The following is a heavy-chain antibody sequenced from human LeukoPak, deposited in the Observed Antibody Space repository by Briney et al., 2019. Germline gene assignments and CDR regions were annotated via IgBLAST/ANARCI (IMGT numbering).Heavy chain of an antibody. V-gene: IGHV3-21*01. Sequence: GGSLRLSCAASGFTFSSYSMNWVRQAPGKGLEWVSSISSSSSYIYYADSVKGRFTISRDNAKNSLYLQMNSLRAEDTAVYYCAREVYAGNWFDPWGQGTLVTVSS. D-gene: IGHD2-8*01. J-gene: IGHJ5*02. CDR1: GFTFSSYS. CDR2: ISSSSSYI. CDR3: AREVYAGNWFDP.